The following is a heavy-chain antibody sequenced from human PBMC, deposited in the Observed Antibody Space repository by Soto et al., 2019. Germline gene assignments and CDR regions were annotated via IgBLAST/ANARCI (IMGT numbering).Heavy chain of an antibody. CDR3: ARSYSGGDAYFDY. CDR2: IYQSGST. J-gene: IGHJ4*02. V-gene: IGHV4-30-2*01. CDR1: GGSISSGGYA. D-gene: IGHD2-21*02. Sequence: SETLSLTCAVSGGSISSGGYAWAWIRQPPGRGLEWVGYIYQSGSTYYNPSLKSRVTIAADRSKNQFSLNLASVTAADTAVYYCARSYSGGDAYFDYWGQGTVVTVSS.